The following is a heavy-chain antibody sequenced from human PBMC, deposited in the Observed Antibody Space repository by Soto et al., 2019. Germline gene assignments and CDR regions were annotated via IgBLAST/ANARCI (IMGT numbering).Heavy chain of an antibody. V-gene: IGHV1-3*01. D-gene: IGHD3-22*01. J-gene: IGHJ4*02. CDR3: ARPYDSSQSPRFHY. CDR2: INPDNGNT. Sequence: GASVKVSCKASGYTFTRYTMNWVRQAPGQRLEWMGWINPDNGNTKSSQKFQDRVIITRDTSASTAYMDLSSLRSDDTAVYYCARPYDSSQSPRFHYWGQGTLVTVSS. CDR1: GYTFTRYT.